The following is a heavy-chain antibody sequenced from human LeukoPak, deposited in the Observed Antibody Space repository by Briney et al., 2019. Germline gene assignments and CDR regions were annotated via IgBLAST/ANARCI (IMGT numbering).Heavy chain of an antibody. J-gene: IGHJ6*02. CDR2: IYPGDSDT. D-gene: IGHD4-23*01. CDR1: GYSFTSNW. V-gene: IGHV5-51*01. Sequence: GESLKISCKGSGYSFTSNWIAWVRQMPGKGLEWMGIIYPGDSDTRYSPSFQGQVTISADKSISTTYLQWSSLKASDTAMYYCAKEGITVVRRGYGMDVWGQGTSVTVSS. CDR3: AKEGITVVRRGYGMDV.